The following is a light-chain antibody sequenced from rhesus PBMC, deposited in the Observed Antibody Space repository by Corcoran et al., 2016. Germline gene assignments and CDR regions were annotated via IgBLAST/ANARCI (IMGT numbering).Light chain of an antibody. CDR2: KAS. CDR1: QGISTY. Sequence: DIQMTQSPSSLSASVGDTVTITCRASQGISTYLAWYQQKPGTAPNLLIYKASTLQSGVPARFSGGGSGTDFTLTISSLQHEDFATYYCQQCNSYPLTFGGGTKVEIK. V-gene: IGKV1-25*01. CDR3: QQCNSYPLT. J-gene: IGKJ4*01.